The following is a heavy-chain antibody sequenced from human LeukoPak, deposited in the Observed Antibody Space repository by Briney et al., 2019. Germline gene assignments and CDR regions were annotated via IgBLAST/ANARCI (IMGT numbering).Heavy chain of an antibody. J-gene: IGHJ5*02. CDR2: MNPNSGNT. V-gene: IGHV1-8*01. CDR1: GYTFTSYD. Sequence: ASVKVSCKASGYTFTSYDISWVRQATGQGLEWMGWMNPNSGNTGYAQKFQGRVTMTRNTSISTAYMELSSLRSEDTAVYYCARSLYDFWSGYKHNWFDPWGQGTLVTVSS. D-gene: IGHD3-3*01. CDR3: ARSLYDFWSGYKHNWFDP.